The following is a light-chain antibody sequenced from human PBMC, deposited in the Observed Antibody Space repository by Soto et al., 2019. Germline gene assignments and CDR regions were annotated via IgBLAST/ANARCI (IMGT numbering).Light chain of an antibody. CDR1: LSLLYSPHNKNY. CDR3: QHSYRTPQS. V-gene: IGKV4-1*01. CDR2: WAS. Sequence: DIVMTQSPESLAVSLGERATINCRSSLSLLYSPHNKNYLAWYQQRPGQPPRLLIKWASARESGVPDRLSGRGYVTDFTLTITILKAQDVAVYFCQHSYRTPQSFGQGTKVEIK. J-gene: IGKJ1*01.